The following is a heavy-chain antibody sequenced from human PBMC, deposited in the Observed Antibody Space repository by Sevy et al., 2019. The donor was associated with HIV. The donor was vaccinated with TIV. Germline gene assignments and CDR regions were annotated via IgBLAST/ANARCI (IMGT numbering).Heavy chain of an antibody. CDR1: GFTFTDYW. CDR2: IKQDESEK. V-gene: IGHV3-7*01. Sequence: GGSLRLSCAASGFTFTDYWMSWVRQTPGKGLEWVATIKQDESEKYYVDSGKGRFAISRDNGKNSVSLQMNGLKVEDTALYYCAREVGGFNWRPYYFDSWGQGTLVTVSS. CDR3: AREVGGFNWRPYYFDS. D-gene: IGHD3-3*01. J-gene: IGHJ4*02.